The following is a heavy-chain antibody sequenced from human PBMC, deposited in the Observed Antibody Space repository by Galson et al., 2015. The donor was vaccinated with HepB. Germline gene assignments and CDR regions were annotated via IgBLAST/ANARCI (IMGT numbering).Heavy chain of an antibody. CDR2: INGDGSST. J-gene: IGHJ5*02. CDR1: GFSFSSHW. Sequence: SLRLSCAASGFSFSSHWMHWVRQAPGKGLVWVSHINGDGSSTTYADSVKGRFTISRDNAKNTLYLQMNSLRAEDTAVYYCAKLDWNYDWFDPWGQGTLVTVSS. CDR3: AKLDWNYDWFDP. V-gene: IGHV3-74*03. D-gene: IGHD1-7*01.